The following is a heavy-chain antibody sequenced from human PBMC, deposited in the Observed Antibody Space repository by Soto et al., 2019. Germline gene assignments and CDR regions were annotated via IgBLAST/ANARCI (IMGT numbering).Heavy chain of an antibody. CDR3: ARRLYSRVYYLDY. Sequence: SETLSLTCAVYGGSFSGYYWSWIRQPPGKGLEWIGEINHSGSTNYNPSLKSRVTISVDTSKNQFSLKLSSVTAADTAVYYCARRLYSRVYYLDYWGQGTLVTVSS. D-gene: IGHD2-15*01. CDR2: INHSGST. CDR1: GGSFSGYY. V-gene: IGHV4-34*01. J-gene: IGHJ4*02.